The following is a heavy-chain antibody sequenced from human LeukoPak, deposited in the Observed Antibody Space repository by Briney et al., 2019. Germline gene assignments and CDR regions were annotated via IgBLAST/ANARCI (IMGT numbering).Heavy chain of an antibody. J-gene: IGHJ1*01. Sequence: PSETLSLTCTVSGDSISSDYWSWIRQPPGKGLEWIGYIYRFGNTDYNPSLMRRVTISLDTSKKQFSLNLTSVTAADTPVYYCAGRGQRYFRDWGQGTLVTVSS. CDR1: GDSISSDY. CDR2: IYRFGNT. CDR3: AGRGQRYFRD. V-gene: IGHV4-4*08.